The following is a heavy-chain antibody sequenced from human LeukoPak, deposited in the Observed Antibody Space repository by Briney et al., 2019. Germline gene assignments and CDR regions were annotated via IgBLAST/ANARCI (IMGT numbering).Heavy chain of an antibody. J-gene: IGHJ4*02. CDR1: GFTFSSYS. CDR2: ISYDGSNE. V-gene: IGHV3-30*04. Sequence: GGSLRLSCAVSGFTFSSYSMHWVRQAPGKGLEWVAYISYDGSNEYYADSVKGRFTISRHTSKNTLYLQMASLRAEDTAVYYCARDPLSSGWYGYFAYWGQGALVTASS. CDR3: ARDPLSSGWYGYFAY. D-gene: IGHD6-19*01.